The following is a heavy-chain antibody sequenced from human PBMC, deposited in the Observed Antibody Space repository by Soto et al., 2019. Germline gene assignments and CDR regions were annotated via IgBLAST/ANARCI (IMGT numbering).Heavy chain of an antibody. D-gene: IGHD7-27*01. Sequence: QVQLVQSGAEMKKPGASVTVSCKASGYSFNSNGISWVRQAPGRGLEWMGWISTKNGYPEYAQTFLGRVTMTTDRGTTTAYMELRSLRSDDTAVYYCARGDWGHFFDYWGQGTLVTVSS. V-gene: IGHV1-18*01. J-gene: IGHJ4*02. CDR1: GYSFNSNG. CDR2: ISTKNGYP. CDR3: ARGDWGHFFDY.